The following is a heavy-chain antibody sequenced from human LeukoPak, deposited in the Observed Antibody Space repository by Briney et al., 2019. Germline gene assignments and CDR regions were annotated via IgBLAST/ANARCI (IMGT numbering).Heavy chain of an antibody. J-gene: IGHJ4*02. V-gene: IGHV3-23*01. CDR1: GFTLSSYA. CDR2: ISGSGGST. CDR3: ANAIAVAGPNFDY. Sequence: PGGSPRLSCAASGFTLSSYAMSWVRQAPGKGLEWVSAISGSGGSTYYADSVKGRFTISRDNSKNTLYLQMNSLRAEDTAVYYCANAIAVAGPNFDYWGQGTLVTVSS. D-gene: IGHD6-19*01.